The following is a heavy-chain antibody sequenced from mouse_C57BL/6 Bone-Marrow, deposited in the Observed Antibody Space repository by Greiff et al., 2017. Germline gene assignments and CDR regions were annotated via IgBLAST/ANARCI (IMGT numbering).Heavy chain of an antibody. D-gene: IGHD3-2*02. V-gene: IGHV1-80*01. J-gene: IGHJ2*01. CDR3: ARGREDSSGYKNYFDY. CDR1: GYAFSSYW. Sequence: QVQLQQSGAELVKPGASVKISCKASGYAFSSYWMNWVKQRPGKGLEWIGQIYPGDGDTNYNGKFKGKATLTADKSSSTAYMQLSSLTSEDSAVYFCARGREDSSGYKNYFDYWGQGTTLTVSS. CDR2: IYPGDGDT.